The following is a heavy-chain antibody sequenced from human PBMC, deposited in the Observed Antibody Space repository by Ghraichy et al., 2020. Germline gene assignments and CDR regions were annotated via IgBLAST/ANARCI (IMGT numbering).Heavy chain of an antibody. CDR3: ARDGDYGDYSPNH. Sequence: SVKVSCKASGGTFSSYAISWVRQAPGQGLEWMGGIIPIFGTANYAQKFQGRVTITADESTSTAYMELSSLRSEDTAVYYCARDGDYGDYSPNHWGQGTLVTVSS. CDR1: GGTFSSYA. D-gene: IGHD4-17*01. V-gene: IGHV1-69*13. J-gene: IGHJ5*02. CDR2: IIPIFGTA.